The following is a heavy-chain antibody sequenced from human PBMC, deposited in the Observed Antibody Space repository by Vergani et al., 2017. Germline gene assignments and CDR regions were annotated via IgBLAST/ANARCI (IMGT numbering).Heavy chain of an antibody. CDR3: ARMGGYDEGDAFRIGYFDS. D-gene: IGHD3-22*01. CDR1: GDSISSGVYY. CDR2: IYSTGST. J-gene: IGHJ4*02. V-gene: IGHV4-31*03. Sequence: QVQLQESGPGLVKPSQTLSLTCSVSGDSISSGVYYWNCIRQHPGKSLEWIGYIYSTGSTHHNPSLRRRINMSVDTSKNQFSLKLNSVTAADTAMYYCARMGGYDEGDAFRIGYFDSWGPGILVTVSS.